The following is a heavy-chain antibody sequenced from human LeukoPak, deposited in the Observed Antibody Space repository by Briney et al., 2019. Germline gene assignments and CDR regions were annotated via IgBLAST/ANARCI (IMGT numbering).Heavy chain of an antibody. CDR3: ARLMSQTYYYDSSGYHFKDY. CDR1: GGSISSSSYY. Sequence: SETLSLTCTVSGGSISSSSYYWGWIRQPPGKGLEWIGSIYYSGSTYYNPSLKSLVTISVNTSKNQFSLKLSSVTAADTAVYYCARLMSQTYYYDSSGYHFKDYWGQGTLVTVSS. V-gene: IGHV4-39*01. D-gene: IGHD3-22*01. CDR2: IYYSGST. J-gene: IGHJ4*02.